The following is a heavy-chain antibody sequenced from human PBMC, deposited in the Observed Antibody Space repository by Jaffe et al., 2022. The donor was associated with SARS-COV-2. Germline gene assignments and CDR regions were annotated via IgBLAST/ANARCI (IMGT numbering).Heavy chain of an antibody. CDR1: GFTFSSYG. V-gene: IGHV3-30*18. J-gene: IGHJ4*02. Sequence: QVQLVESGGGVVQPGRSLRLSCAASGFTFSSYGMHWVRQAPGKGLEWVAVISYDGSNKYYADSVKGRFTISRDNSKNTLYLQMNSLRAEDTAVYYCAKIPDQLLWDYFDYWGQGTLVTVSS. CDR3: AKIPDQLLWDYFDY. CDR2: ISYDGSNK. D-gene: IGHD2-2*01.